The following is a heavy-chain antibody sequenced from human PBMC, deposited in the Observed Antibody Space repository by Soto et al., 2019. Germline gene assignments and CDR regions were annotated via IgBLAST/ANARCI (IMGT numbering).Heavy chain of an antibody. D-gene: IGHD2-21*01. CDR2: IKAGNGDT. CDR1: GYTCTRNA. CDR3: ARSEKDYSTFDY. J-gene: IGHJ4*02. Sequence: QVQLVQSGTEVKKPGASVKVSCKASGYTCTRNAIHWVRQAPGQRLEWIGRIKAGNGDTKYSQKFQDRLTITRVTSASAAYMELSTLGSEDTSVYYCARSEKDYSTFDYWGQGTLVTVSS. V-gene: IGHV1-3*01.